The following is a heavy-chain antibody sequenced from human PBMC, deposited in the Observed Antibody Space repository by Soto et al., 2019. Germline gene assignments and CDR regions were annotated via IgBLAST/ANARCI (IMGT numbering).Heavy chain of an antibody. CDR3: ARVSYYGSSGYRGFDY. V-gene: IGHV3-53*01. D-gene: IGHD3-22*01. CDR2: IYSGGST. Sequence: GGSLRLSCAASGFTVSSNYMSWVRQAPGKGLEWVSVIYSGGSTYYADSVRGRFTISRDNSKNTLYLQMNSLRAEDTAVYYCARVSYYGSSGYRGFDYWGQGTLVTVSS. J-gene: IGHJ4*02. CDR1: GFTVSSNY.